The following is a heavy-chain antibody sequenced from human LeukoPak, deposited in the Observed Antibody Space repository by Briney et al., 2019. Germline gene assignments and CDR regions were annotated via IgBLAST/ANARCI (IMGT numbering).Heavy chain of an antibody. CDR2: MNPNSGNT. Sequence: GASVKVSCKASGYTFTSYDINWVRQATGQGLKWMGWMNPNSGNTGYAQKFQGRVTITRNTSISTAYMELSSLRSEDTAVYYCARGERYFDWLPNYYYYYMDVWGKGTTVTVSS. D-gene: IGHD3-9*01. CDR1: GYTFTSYD. V-gene: IGHV1-8*03. CDR3: ARGERYFDWLPNYYYYYMDV. J-gene: IGHJ6*03.